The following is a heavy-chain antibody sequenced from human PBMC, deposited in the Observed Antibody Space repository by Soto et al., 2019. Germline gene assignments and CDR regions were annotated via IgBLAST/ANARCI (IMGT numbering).Heavy chain of an antibody. CDR1: GFTFSSFS. CDR2: ISSSTSTI. Sequence: GGSLRLSCAASGFTFSSFSMNWVRQAPGKGLEWVSYISSSTSTIYYADSVKGRFTISRDNAKDSLYLQMNSLRAEDTAVYYCARIPGDYYGMDVWGQGTTVTVSS. V-gene: IGHV3-48*04. CDR3: ARIPGDYYGMDV. D-gene: IGHD2-21*01. J-gene: IGHJ6*02.